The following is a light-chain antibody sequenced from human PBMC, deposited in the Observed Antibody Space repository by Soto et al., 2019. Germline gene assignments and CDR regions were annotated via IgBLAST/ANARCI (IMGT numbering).Light chain of an antibody. J-gene: IGLJ1*01. CDR1: KNDIGVYDF. V-gene: IGLV2-8*01. CDR3: KSYAGSNTYV. Sequence: QSALTQSPSASGSPGQSVTISCTGTKNDIGVYDFVSWYQHHPGKAPRLIIYEVVQRPSGVPDRFSGSKSVNTASLTVSGLQAADEADYFCKSYAGSNTYVFGSGTKVTVL. CDR2: EVV.